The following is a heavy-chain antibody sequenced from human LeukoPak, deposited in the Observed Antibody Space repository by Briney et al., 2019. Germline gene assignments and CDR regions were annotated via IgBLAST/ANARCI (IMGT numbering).Heavy chain of an antibody. CDR2: ISGSGGTT. CDR1: GFTFNNFP. V-gene: IGHV3-23*01. J-gene: IGHJ4*02. D-gene: IGHD3-22*01. Sequence: GGSLRLSCAASGFTFNNFPMSWVRQVPGKGLEWDSSISGSGGTTYYAGSVRGRFTISRDNAKNTLFLQMRSLRAEDTDLHYCAKDGYFHDSSGYSYFDYWGQGILVSVSS. CDR3: AKDGYFHDSSGYSYFDY.